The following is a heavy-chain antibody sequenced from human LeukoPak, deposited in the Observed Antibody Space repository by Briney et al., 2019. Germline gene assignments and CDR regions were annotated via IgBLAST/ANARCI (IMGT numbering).Heavy chain of an antibody. CDR3: ARGRGTVTTH. Sequence: PSETLSLTCAVYGGSFSGYYWSWIRQPPGKGLEWIGEINHSGSTNYNPSLKSRVTISVDTSKNQFSLKLSSVTAADTAVYYCARGRGTVTTHWGQGTLVTVSS. CDR2: INHSGST. D-gene: IGHD4-17*01. V-gene: IGHV4-34*01. CDR1: GGSFSGYY. J-gene: IGHJ4*02.